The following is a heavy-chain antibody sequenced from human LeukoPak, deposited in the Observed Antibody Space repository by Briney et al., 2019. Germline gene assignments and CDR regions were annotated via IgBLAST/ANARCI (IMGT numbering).Heavy chain of an antibody. J-gene: IGHJ4*02. V-gene: IGHV3-23*01. CDR2: ITNGGGGT. Sequence: GGSLRLSCAASGFTFSTYAMDWVRQAPGKGLEWVSAITNGGGGTYYADSVKGRFTISRDNSKNTVYLQMDSLRAEDTAVYYCAKDKPGTFDYLGQGALVTVSS. D-gene: IGHD1-14*01. CDR1: GFTFSTYA. CDR3: AKDKPGTFDY.